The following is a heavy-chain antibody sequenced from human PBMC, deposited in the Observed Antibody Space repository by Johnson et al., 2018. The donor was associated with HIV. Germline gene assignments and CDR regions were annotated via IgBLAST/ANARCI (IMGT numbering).Heavy chain of an antibody. CDR1: GFTFSSNY. Sequence: EVQLLESGGGLVQPGGSLRLSCAASGFTFSSNYMTWVRQAPGKRLEWVSAIRGSGGSTYYAASVKGRFTISRDNAKNSLYLQMHSLRAEDTAVYYCVCLRAWTFDIWGQGTMVTVSS. CDR2: IRGSGGST. J-gene: IGHJ3*02. V-gene: IGHV3-23*01. CDR3: VCLRAWTFDI. D-gene: IGHD3-10*01.